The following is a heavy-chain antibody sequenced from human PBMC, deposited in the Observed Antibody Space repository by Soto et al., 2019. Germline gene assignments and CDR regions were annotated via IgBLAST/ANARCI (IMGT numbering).Heavy chain of an antibody. CDR2: ISAYNGNT. Sequence: ASVKVSCKASGYTFTSYGISWVRQAPGQGLEWMGWISAYNGNTNYAQKLQGRVTMTTDTSTSTAYMELSSLRSDDTAVYYCSTTYLGYCSTTSCFEALSYGMDVWGQGTTVTVSS. CDR1: GYTFTSYG. V-gene: IGHV1-18*01. CDR3: STTYLGYCSTTSCFEALSYGMDV. D-gene: IGHD2-2*01. J-gene: IGHJ6*02.